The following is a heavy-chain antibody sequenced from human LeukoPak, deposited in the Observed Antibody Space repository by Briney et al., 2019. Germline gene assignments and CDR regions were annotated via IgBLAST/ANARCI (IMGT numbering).Heavy chain of an antibody. J-gene: IGHJ4*02. CDR2: ISSSSSYI. Sequence: GGSLRLSCAATGFTFSSYSMNWVRQAPGKGLEWVSSISSSSSYIYYADSVKGRFTISRDNAKNSLYLQMNSLRAEDTAVYYCARDRGTMVVAMDYWGQGTLVTVSS. CDR3: ARDRGTMVVAMDY. CDR1: GFTFSSYS. D-gene: IGHD4/OR15-4a*01. V-gene: IGHV3-21*01.